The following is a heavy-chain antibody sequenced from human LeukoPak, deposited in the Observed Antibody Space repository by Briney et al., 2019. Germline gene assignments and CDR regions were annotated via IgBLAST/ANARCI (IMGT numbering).Heavy chain of an antibody. CDR1: GGSFSGYY. CDR3: ARLWASDYYDSSGYRPRDY. Sequence: SETLSLTCAVYGGSFSGYYWSWIRQPPGKGLEWIGEINHSGSTNYNPSLKSRVTISVDTSKNQFSLKLSSVTAADTAVYYCARLWASDYYDSSGYRPRDYWGQGTLVTASS. D-gene: IGHD3-22*01. V-gene: IGHV4-34*01. J-gene: IGHJ4*02. CDR2: INHSGST.